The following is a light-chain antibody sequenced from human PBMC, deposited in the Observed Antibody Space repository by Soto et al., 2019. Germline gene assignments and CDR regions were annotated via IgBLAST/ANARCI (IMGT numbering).Light chain of an antibody. J-gene: IGLJ1*01. CDR2: DVT. CDR3: CSFAGSYSYV. V-gene: IGLV2-11*01. Sequence: ALTQPRSVSASPGQSVTISCTGTSSDVGRYDYVSWYQQHPGKAPKLIVYDVTERPSGVPDRFSGSKSGNTASLTISGLQAEDEADYSCCSFAGSYSYVFGTGTKVIV. CDR1: SSDVGRYDY.